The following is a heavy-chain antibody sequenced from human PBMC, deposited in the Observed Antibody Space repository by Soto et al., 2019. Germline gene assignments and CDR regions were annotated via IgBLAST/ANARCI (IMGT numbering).Heavy chain of an antibody. D-gene: IGHD5-12*01. CDR1: GGSISSYY. V-gene: IGHV4-59*08. J-gene: IGHJ6*03. Sequence: SETLSLTCTVSGGSISSYYWSWIRQPPGKGLEWIGYIYYSGSTNYNPSLKSRVTISVDTSKNQLSLKLSSVTAADTAVYYCARRGWETSIRGFSGYATRDYYYYYVDVWGKGTTVTV. CDR2: IYYSGST. CDR3: ARRGWETSIRGFSGYATRDYYYYYVDV.